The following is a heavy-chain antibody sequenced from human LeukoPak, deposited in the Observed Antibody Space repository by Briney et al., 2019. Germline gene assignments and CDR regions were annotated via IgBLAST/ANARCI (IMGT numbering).Heavy chain of an antibody. Sequence: SETLSLTCTVSGGSISSSSYYWGWIRQPPGKGLEWIGSIYYSGSTYYNPSLKSRVTISVGTSKNQFSLKLSSVTAADTAVYYCASLQTDTGGFDYWGQGTLVTVSS. CDR1: GGSISSSSYY. CDR3: ASLQTDTGGFDY. V-gene: IGHV4-39*01. CDR2: IYYSGST. D-gene: IGHD2-8*02. J-gene: IGHJ4*02.